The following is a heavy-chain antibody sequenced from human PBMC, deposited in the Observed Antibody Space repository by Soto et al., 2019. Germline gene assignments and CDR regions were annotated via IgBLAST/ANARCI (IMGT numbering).Heavy chain of an antibody. CDR2: TYYRSKWYN. CDR1: GDSVSSNSAA. Sequence: SQTLSLTCAISGDSVSSNSAAWNWIRQSPSRGLEWLGRTYYRSKWYNDYAVSVKSRITINPDTSKNQFSLQLNSVTPEDTAVYYCARDLRERGIAAAVRVNWFDPWGQGTLVTVSS. J-gene: IGHJ5*02. D-gene: IGHD6-13*01. CDR3: ARDLRERGIAAAVRVNWFDP. V-gene: IGHV6-1*01.